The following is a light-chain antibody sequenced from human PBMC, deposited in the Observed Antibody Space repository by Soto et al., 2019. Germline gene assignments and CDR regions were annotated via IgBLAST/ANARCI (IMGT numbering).Light chain of an antibody. CDR3: QQYNAYPVT. CDR1: QSINSQ. V-gene: IGKV1-5*03. Sequence: DIQMTQSPSILSASVGDRVTITCRASQSINSQLAWFQQKPGKAPNLLIYKASSLESGVPSRYSGSGSGTEFTLTVSCRQPDEFAAYYCQQYNAYPVTFGQGTKPEMK. J-gene: IGKJ2*01. CDR2: KAS.